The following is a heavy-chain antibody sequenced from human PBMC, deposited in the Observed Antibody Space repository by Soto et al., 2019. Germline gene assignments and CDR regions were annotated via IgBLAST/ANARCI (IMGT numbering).Heavy chain of an antibody. CDR2: ISAYNGNT. V-gene: IGHV1-18*01. D-gene: IGHD2-2*01. Sequence: ASVKVSCKASGYTFTSYGISWVRQAPGHGLEWMGWISAYNGNTNYAQKLQGRVTMTTDTSTSTAYMELRSLRSDDTAVYYCARVGLPYCSSTSCYAGWFDPWGQGTLVTVSS. CDR1: GYTFTSYG. J-gene: IGHJ5*02. CDR3: ARVGLPYCSSTSCYAGWFDP.